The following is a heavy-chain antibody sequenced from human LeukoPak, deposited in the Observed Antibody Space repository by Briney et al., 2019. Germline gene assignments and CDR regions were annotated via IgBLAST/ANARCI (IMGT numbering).Heavy chain of an antibody. J-gene: IGHJ2*01. CDR3: AREIHDYSDPHWFLDL. D-gene: IGHD4-17*01. Sequence: PGGSLRLSCAASGFTFSRSDMHWVRQAPGKGLEWVSAIGTGGGTYYSGSVEGRLTVSRENAKNSLYLQMNSLRAGDTAVYYCAREIHDYSDPHWFLDLWGHGTLVTVSS. CDR1: GFTFSRSD. CDR2: IGTGGGT. V-gene: IGHV3-13*01.